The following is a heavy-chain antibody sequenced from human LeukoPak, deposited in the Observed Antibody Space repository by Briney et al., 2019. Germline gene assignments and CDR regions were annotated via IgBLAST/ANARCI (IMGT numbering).Heavy chain of an antibody. D-gene: IGHD3-10*01. CDR1: EFSVGSNY. CDR2: INHSGST. J-gene: IGHJ5*02. CDR3: ARYLRWGNRITMVRGVIHHRGFDP. V-gene: IGHV4-34*01. Sequence: GSLRLSCAASEFSVGSNYMTWVRQAPGKGLEWIGEINHSGSTNYNPSLKSRVTISVDTSKNQFSLKLSSVTAADTAVYYCARYLRWGNRITMVRGVIHHRGFDPWGQGTLVTVSS.